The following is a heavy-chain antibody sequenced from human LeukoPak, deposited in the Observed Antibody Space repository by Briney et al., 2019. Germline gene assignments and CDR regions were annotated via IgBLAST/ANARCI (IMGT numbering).Heavy chain of an antibody. CDR1: GFTFSSYA. CDR3: ARDRHSWNAD. V-gene: IGHV3-21*01. J-gene: IGHJ4*02. CDR2: ISDSSRYI. D-gene: IGHD1-1*01. Sequence: KTGGSLRLSCAASGFTFSSYAMHWVRQAPGKGLEWVSYISDSSRYIYYADSLKGRFTISRDNAKNSLYLQVNSLRAEDTAVYYCARDRHSWNADWGQGTLVTVSS.